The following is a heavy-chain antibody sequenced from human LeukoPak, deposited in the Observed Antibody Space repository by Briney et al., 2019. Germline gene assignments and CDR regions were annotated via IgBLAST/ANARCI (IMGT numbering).Heavy chain of an antibody. V-gene: IGHV1-2*02. CDR3: ARAGLPYYYMDV. CDR1: GYTFTGYY. CDR2: INPNSGGT. J-gene: IGHJ6*03. Sequence: ASVKVSCKAPGYTFTGYYMHWVRQAPGQGLEWMGWINPNSGGTNYAQKFQGRVTMTRDTSISTAYMELSRLRSDDTAVYYCARAGLPYYYMDVWGKGTTVTVSS.